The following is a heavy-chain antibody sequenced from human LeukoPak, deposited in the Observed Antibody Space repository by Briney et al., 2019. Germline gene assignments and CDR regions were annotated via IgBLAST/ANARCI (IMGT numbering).Heavy chain of an antibody. CDR1: GFTFSTYA. CDR3: VKGSASDY. CDR2: INGSDGTT. Sequence: GGSLRLSCAASGFTFSTYAMSWVRQAPGKGLQWVSSINGSDGTTYYADSVKGRFTISRDNSKNTVYLQMNSLRAEATAVYYCVKGSASDYWGEGTLVIV. J-gene: IGHJ4*02. V-gene: IGHV3-23*01.